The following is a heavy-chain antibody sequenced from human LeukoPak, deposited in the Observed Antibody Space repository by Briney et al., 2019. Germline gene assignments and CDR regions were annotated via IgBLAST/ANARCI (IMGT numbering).Heavy chain of an antibody. CDR3: ARDFGRGYSYGYKDY. D-gene: IGHD5-18*01. CDR1: GYTFTTYG. Sequence: ASVKVSCKASGYTFTTYGISWVRQAPGQGLEWMGWISGDSVNTNSAPRLQGRFTMTTDTSTSTAYMDLRSLISDDTAVYYCARDFGRGYSYGYKDYWGQGTLVTVSS. J-gene: IGHJ4*02. CDR2: ISGDSVNT. V-gene: IGHV1-18*01.